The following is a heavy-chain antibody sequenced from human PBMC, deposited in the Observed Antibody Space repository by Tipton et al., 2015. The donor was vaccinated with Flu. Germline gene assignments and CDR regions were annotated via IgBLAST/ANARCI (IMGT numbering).Heavy chain of an antibody. Sequence: TLSLTCTVSGGSISSYYWSWIRQPPGKGLEWIGYISYSGNTNYNPTLKSRVTISVDTSKNQFSLKPSSVTAADTAVYHCARGENDGAASSWFDPWGQGTLVTDSS. V-gene: IGHV4-59*01. CDR1: GGSISSYY. CDR2: ISYSGNT. D-gene: IGHD6-13*01. J-gene: IGHJ5*02. CDR3: ARGENDGAASSWFDP.